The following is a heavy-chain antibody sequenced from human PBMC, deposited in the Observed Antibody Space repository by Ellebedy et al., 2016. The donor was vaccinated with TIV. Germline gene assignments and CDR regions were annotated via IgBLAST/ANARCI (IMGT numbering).Heavy chain of an antibody. V-gene: IGHV3-48*02. J-gene: IGHJ4*02. Sequence: GGSLRLSCAASGFTFSSYSMNWVRQAPGKGLEWVSYISSSSSTIYDADSVKGRFTISRDNAKNPLYLQMNSLRDEDTAVYYCARGLTMYYFDYWGQGTLVTVSS. CDR1: GFTFSSYS. CDR2: ISSSSSTI. CDR3: ARGLTMYYFDY. D-gene: IGHD3-10*02.